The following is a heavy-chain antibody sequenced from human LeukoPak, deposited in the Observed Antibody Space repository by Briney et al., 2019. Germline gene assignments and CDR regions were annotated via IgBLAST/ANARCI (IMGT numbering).Heavy chain of an antibody. V-gene: IGHV3-23*01. CDR3: AKHSYRVDSFTDY. CDR2: ISDSGGTT. J-gene: IGHJ4*02. CDR1: GFTFSNYA. D-gene: IGHD5-12*01. Sequence: GGLLRLSCASSGFTFSNYAMLWVRQTLEKGLEWVSGISDSGGTTYYADSVKGRFTISRDNSKNTLYLQMNSLRAEDTAVYYCAKHSYRVDSFTDYWGQGTLVTVSS.